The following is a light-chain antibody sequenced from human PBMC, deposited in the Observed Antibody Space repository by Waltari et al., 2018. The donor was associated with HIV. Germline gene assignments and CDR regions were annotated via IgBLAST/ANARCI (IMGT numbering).Light chain of an antibody. CDR2: QDT. CDR1: KLGNKY. V-gene: IGLV3-1*01. J-gene: IGLJ2*01. CDR3: QAWDSGTEV. Sequence: SYELTQPPSVSVSPGPTASITCSGDKLGNKYACWYQQKPGQSPVLVIYQDTKRPSGIPERFSGSTSGNTATLTIGGTQTMDEADYYCQAWDSGTEVFGGGTKLTVL.